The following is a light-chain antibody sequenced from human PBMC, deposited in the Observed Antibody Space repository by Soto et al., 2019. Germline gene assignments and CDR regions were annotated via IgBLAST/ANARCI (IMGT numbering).Light chain of an antibody. Sequence: EIVLTQSPGTLSLFPGERATLSCRASQSVSSRNLAWYRQKPGQAPSLLIYGAFNRATGIPDRFSGSGSATDFTLTISRLEPADFAVYSCHLYGDSPPAYTFGRGTKLDIK. J-gene: IGKJ2*01. CDR3: HLYGDSPPAYT. CDR1: QSVSSRN. CDR2: GAF. V-gene: IGKV3-20*01.